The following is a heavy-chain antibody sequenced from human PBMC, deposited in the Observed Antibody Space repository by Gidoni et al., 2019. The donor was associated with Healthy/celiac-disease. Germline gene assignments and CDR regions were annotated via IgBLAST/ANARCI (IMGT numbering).Heavy chain of an antibody. CDR2: INAGNGNT. J-gene: IGHJ6*02. Sequence: QVQLVQSGAEVKKPGASVKVSCKASGYTFTSYAMHWVRQAPGQRLEWMGWINAGNGNTKYSQKFQGRVTITRDTSASTAYMELSSLRSEDTAVYYCARDRTTVTTGFYYYYGMDVWGQGTTVTVSS. CDR1: GYTFTSYA. D-gene: IGHD4-17*01. CDR3: ARDRTTVTTGFYYYYGMDV. V-gene: IGHV1-3*01.